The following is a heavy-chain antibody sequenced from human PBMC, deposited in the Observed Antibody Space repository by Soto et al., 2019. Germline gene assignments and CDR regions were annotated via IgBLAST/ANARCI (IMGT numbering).Heavy chain of an antibody. V-gene: IGHV1-18*01. CDR2: ISAYCGNT. J-gene: IGHJ4*02. CDR1: GYTFTSYG. D-gene: IGHD3-10*01. CDR3: AREYGSGSRFDY. Sequence: QVQLLQSGAEAKKPGASVKVSCKASGYTFTSYGISWVRQAPGQGLEWMGWISAYCGNTNYAQKLQGRVTMTTDTSTSTAYMERRGLGSDDTAVYYCAREYGSGSRFDYWGQGTLVTVSS.